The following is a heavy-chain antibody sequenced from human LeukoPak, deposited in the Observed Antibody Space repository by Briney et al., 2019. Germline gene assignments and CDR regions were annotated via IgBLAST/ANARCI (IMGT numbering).Heavy chain of an antibody. CDR2: INPNSGGT. V-gene: IGHV1-2*02. D-gene: IGHD6-19*01. CDR3: ARGRGGSGWYATKFDY. CDR1: GYTFTGYY. Sequence: ASVKVSCKASGYTFTGYYMHWVRQAPGQGLEWMGWINPNSGGTNYAQKFQGRVTMTRDTSISTAYMELSRLRSGDTAVYYCARGRGGSGWYATKFDYWGQGTLVTVSS. J-gene: IGHJ4*02.